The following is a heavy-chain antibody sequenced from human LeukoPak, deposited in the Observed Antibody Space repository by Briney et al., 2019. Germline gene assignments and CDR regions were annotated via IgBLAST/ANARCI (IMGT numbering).Heavy chain of an antibody. J-gene: IGHJ6*03. Sequence: SETLSLTCTVSGYSISSGYYWGWIRQPPGKGLEWIGSIYHSGRTYYNPSHKRRDTIPVDPSKTQFSLKLSSVTAADTAVYYCARGSGQLPYYYMDVWGKGTTVTVSS. CDR3: ARGSGQLPYYYMDV. D-gene: IGHD3-3*01. V-gene: IGHV4-38-2*02. CDR2: IYHSGRT. CDR1: GYSISSGYY.